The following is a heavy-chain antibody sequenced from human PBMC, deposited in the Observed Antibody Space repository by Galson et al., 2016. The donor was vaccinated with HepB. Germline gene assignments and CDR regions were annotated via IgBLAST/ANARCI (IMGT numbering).Heavy chain of an antibody. V-gene: IGHV4-39*02. CDR2: IFYGVTA. Sequence: SETLSLTCTLSGDSITSALYYWAWIRQAPGKGLEWIGHIFYGVTAYYSPSPKRRVAISIDASKNVFSLNLTSVTAADTAIYYCARRPGSVPVPNDAFDIWGQGTTVTVAS. CDR1: GDSITSALYY. CDR3: ARRPGSVPVPNDAFDI. J-gene: IGHJ3*02. D-gene: IGHD1-14*01.